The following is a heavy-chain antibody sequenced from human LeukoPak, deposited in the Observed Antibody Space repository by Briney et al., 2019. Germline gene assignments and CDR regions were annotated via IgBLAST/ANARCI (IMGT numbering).Heavy chain of an antibody. CDR2: ISAYSTYNGNT. Sequence: ASVKVSCKASGYTFTSYGTSWVRQAPGQGPEWMGWISAYSTYNGNTNYAQKFQGRATMTTDTSTSTAYMELRSLRSDDTAVYYCARTPLIAAAGGVDWFDPWGQGTLVTVSS. J-gene: IGHJ5*02. D-gene: IGHD6-13*01. CDR3: ARTPLIAAAGGVDWFDP. CDR1: GYTFTSYG. V-gene: IGHV1-18*01.